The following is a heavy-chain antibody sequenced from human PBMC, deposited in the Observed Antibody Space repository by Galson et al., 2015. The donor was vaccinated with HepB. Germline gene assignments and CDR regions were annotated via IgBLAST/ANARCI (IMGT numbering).Heavy chain of an antibody. CDR1: GFSFRNHS. J-gene: IGHJ6*01. CDR3: ARGVGEDMVATAGHEMDV. Sequence: FLRLSCAASGFSFRNHSMHWVRQALGKGLEWVAVIWDEGSGQHYTEFVRGRFIISRDNSRDTLYLQMNNVRDDDTATYYCARGVGEDMVATAGHEMDVWGQGTTVTVSS. D-gene: IGHD5-12*01. V-gene: IGHV3-33*01. CDR2: IWDEGSGQ.